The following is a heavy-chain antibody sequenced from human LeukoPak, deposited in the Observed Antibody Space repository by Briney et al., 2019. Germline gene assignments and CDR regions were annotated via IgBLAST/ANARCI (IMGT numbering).Heavy chain of an antibody. D-gene: IGHD5-12*01. CDR3: ARHGLTSGYDFQLRLSGFDY. CDR1: GGSISSSSYY. CDR2: IYYSGST. Sequence: SETLSLTCTVSGGSISSSSYYWGWIRQPPGKGLEWIGSIYYSGSTYYNPSLKSRVTISVDTSKSQFSLKLSSVTAADTAVYYCARHGLTSGYDFQLRLSGFDYWGQGTLVTVSS. V-gene: IGHV4-39*01. J-gene: IGHJ4*02.